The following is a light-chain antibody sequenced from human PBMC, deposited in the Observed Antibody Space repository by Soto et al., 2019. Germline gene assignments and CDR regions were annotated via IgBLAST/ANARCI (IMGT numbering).Light chain of an antibody. CDR2: DAS. Sequence: EIVLTQSPATLSLSPGARATLSCRASQSVSSYLAWYQQKPGPAPRLLIYDASNRATGIPARFSGSGSGTDFTLTISSLEPEDFAVYYCQQRSNCPVTFGQGTRLEIK. V-gene: IGKV3-11*01. CDR3: QQRSNCPVT. CDR1: QSVSSY. J-gene: IGKJ5*01.